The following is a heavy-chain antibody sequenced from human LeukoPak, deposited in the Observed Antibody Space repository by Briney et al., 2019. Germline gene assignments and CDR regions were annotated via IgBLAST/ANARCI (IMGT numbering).Heavy chain of an antibody. J-gene: IGHJ4*02. CDR2: IRSKANSYAT. Sequence: GGSLRLSCAVSGFTFSGSAIHWVRQASGKGLEWVGRIRSKANSYATAYAASVKGRFTISRDDSKNTAYLQMNSLKTEDTAVYYCTSPSIAARRGYWGRGTLVTVSS. CDR1: GFTFSGSA. D-gene: IGHD6-6*01. V-gene: IGHV3-73*01. CDR3: TSPSIAARRGY.